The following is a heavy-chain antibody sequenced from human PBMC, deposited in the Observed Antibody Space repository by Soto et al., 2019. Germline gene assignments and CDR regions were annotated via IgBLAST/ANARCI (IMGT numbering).Heavy chain of an antibody. CDR2: ISGSGGST. Sequence: VQLLESGGGVVQPGWSLRLSCAASGFTFSSSAMSWVRQAPGKGLEWVSAISGSGGSTNYADSVKGRFTISRDNSKNALYLQMNSLRAEDTAVYYCANDYYGMGVWGQGTMVTVSS. V-gene: IGHV3-23*01. J-gene: IGHJ6*02. CDR3: ANDYYGMGV. CDR1: GFTFSSSA.